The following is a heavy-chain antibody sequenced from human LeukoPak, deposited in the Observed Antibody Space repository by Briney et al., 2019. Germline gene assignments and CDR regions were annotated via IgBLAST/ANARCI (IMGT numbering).Heavy chain of an antibody. CDR3: ARGEIGDFDS. CDR1: GYSISRGYC. D-gene: IGHD1-26*01. J-gene: IGHJ4*02. Sequence: SETLSLTCTVSGYSISRGYCWAWIRQTPGKGLEWIGSIHESGDTNYNPSLMSRVTISVDTSKNQFSLRLTSVTAADTAVYYCARGEIGDFDSWGQGTLVTVS. V-gene: IGHV4-38-2*02. CDR2: IHESGDT.